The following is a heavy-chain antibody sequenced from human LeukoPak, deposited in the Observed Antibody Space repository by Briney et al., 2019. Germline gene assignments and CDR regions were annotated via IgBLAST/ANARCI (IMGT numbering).Heavy chain of an antibody. CDR2: ISGSGGST. J-gene: IGHJ4*02. CDR1: GFTFDDYA. D-gene: IGHD5-18*01. Sequence: QPGGSLRLSCAASGFTFDDYAMHWVRHAPGKGLEWVSGISGSGGSTYYADSVKGRFTISRDNSKNTLYLQMNSLRAEDTAVYYCTKDQYRYSYGYFDYWGQGTLVTVSS. V-gene: IGHV3-23*01. CDR3: TKDQYRYSYGYFDY.